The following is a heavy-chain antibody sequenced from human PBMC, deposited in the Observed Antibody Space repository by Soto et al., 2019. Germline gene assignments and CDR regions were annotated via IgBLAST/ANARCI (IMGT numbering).Heavy chain of an antibody. V-gene: IGHV3-74*03. CDR1: GFTFSSYW. CDR3: ARDYGP. Sequence: PGGSLRLSCAASGFTFSSYWMHWVRQAPGEGLVWVSYIKPDGSRTKDADSVKGRFTISRDNARNTLYLRMNSLRAEDTAVYYCARDYGPWGQGTLVTVSS. CDR2: IKPDGSRT. D-gene: IGHD4-17*01. J-gene: IGHJ5*02.